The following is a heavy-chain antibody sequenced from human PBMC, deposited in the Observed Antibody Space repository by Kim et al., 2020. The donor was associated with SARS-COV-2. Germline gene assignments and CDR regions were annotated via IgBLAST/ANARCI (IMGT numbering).Heavy chain of an antibody. CDR1: GGSISSGGYY. J-gene: IGHJ5*02. CDR3: ARDRAAADNNWFDP. Sequence: SETLSLTCTVSGGSISSGGYYWSWIRQHPGKGLEWIGYIYNSGSTYYNPSLKSRVTISVDTSKNQFSLKLSSVTAADTAVYYCARDRAAADNNWFDPWGQGTLVTVSS. V-gene: IGHV4-31*03. D-gene: IGHD6-13*01. CDR2: IYNSGST.